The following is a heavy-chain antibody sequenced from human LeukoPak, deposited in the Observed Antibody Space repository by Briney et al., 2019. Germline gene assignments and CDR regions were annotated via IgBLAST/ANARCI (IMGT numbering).Heavy chain of an antibody. CDR2: ITSSGSTI. J-gene: IGHJ4*02. D-gene: IGHD6-19*01. Sequence: GGSMRLSCAASGFTFSSYEMNWVRQAPGKGLEWVSYITSSGSTIYYADSVKGRFTISRDNAKNSLYLQMNSLRADDTAVYYCAREDSSGWYRYWGQGTLVTVSS. V-gene: IGHV3-48*03. CDR1: GFTFSSYE. CDR3: AREDSSGWYRY.